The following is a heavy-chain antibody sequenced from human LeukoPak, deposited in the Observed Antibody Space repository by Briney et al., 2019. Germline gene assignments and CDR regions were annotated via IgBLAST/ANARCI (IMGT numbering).Heavy chain of an antibody. CDR2: ISSSSSYI. V-gene: IGHV3-21*01. CDR1: GFTFSSYS. J-gene: IGHJ4*02. CDR3: ARDRGITGTTSLDY. D-gene: IGHD1-20*01. Sequence: PGGSLRLSCAASGFTFSSYSMNWVRQAPGKGLEWVSSISSSSSYIHYADSVKGRFTISRDNAKNSLYLQMNSLRAEDTAVYYCARDRGITGTTSLDYWGQGTLVTVSS.